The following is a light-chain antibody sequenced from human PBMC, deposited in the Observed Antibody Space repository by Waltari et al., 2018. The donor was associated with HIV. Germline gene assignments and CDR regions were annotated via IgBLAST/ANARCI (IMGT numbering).Light chain of an antibody. CDR2: EVT. CDR1: NSAIGGYHS. J-gene: IGLJ3*02. V-gene: IGLV2-14*01. CDR3: SSYTTTSTIL. Sequence: QSALTQPASVSGSPGPSITLSCPGPNSAIGGYHSVSWYQPHPRRAPKLLMYEVTHRPSGISYRFSGSKSGNTASMTISGLQAEDEADYYCSSYTTTSTILFGGGTKVTVL.